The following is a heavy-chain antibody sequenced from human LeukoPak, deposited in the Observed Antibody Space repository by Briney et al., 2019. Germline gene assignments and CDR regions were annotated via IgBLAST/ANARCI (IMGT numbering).Heavy chain of an antibody. Sequence: GGSLRLSCGAPGFTFSAYAMNWVRQAPGKEMEWVSSITGTTGNTYVAESVKGRFTISRDNSRNTLYLQMNSLRAEDTAIYYCAKGTLGSCSGARCYPFDYWGQGALVTVSS. CDR3: AKGTLGSCSGARCYPFDY. V-gene: IGHV3-23*01. CDR1: GFTFSAYA. J-gene: IGHJ4*02. D-gene: IGHD2-15*01. CDR2: ITGTTGNT.